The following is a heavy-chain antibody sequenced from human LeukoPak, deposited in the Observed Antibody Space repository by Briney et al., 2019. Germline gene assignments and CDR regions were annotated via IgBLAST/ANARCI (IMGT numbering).Heavy chain of an antibody. CDR2: IKQDGGEK. CDR1: GITFSSYW. J-gene: IGHJ4*02. CDR3: ARDGRPLDY. Sequence: GGSLRLSCADTGITFSSYWMSWVRQAPGKGLEWVANIKQDGGEKYYVDSVKGRFTISRDNAKNSLYLQMNNLRVEDTAVYYCARDGRPLDYWGQGTLVTVSS. V-gene: IGHV3-7*03.